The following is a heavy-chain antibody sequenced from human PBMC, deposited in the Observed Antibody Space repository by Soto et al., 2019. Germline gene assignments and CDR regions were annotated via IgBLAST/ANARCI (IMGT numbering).Heavy chain of an antibody. V-gene: IGHV4-39*01. CDR3: VWFGDEPRNYYYYYYMDV. Sequence: PSETLSLTCTVSGGSISSSSYYWGWIRQPPGKGLEWIGSIYYSGSTYYNPSLKSRVTISVDTSKNQFSLKLSSVTAEDTAVYYCVWFGDEPRNYYYYYYMDVWGKGTTVTVSS. CDR1: GGSISSSSYY. D-gene: IGHD3-10*01. CDR2: IYYSGST. J-gene: IGHJ6*03.